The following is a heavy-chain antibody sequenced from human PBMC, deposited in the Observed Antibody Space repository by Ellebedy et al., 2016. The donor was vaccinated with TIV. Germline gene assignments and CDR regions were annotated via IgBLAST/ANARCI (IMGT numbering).Heavy chain of an antibody. J-gene: IGHJ4*02. Sequence: PGGSLRLSCAASGFTFSNYSLNRVRQAPGKVLEWVSFISTTSTYIYYADSVKGRFTISRDNAKNSLYLQMNSLRADDTAVYYCAVDVAAPFDYWGKGTLVAVSS. CDR1: GFTFSNYS. D-gene: IGHD6-6*01. CDR2: ISTTSTYI. V-gene: IGHV3-21*01. CDR3: AVDVAAPFDY.